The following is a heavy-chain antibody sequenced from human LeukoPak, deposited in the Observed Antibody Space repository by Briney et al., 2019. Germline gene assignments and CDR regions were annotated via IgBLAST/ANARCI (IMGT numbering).Heavy chain of an antibody. V-gene: IGHV3-23*01. Sequence: GGSLRLSCAASGFTSSSYAMSWVRQAPGKGLKWVSAISGSGGSTYYADSVKGRFTISRDNSKNTLYLQMNSLRAEDTAVYYCAKDVHYWYNYWGQGTLVTVSS. CDR2: ISGSGGST. J-gene: IGHJ4*02. CDR1: GFTSSSYA. D-gene: IGHD2-8*02. CDR3: AKDVHYWYNY.